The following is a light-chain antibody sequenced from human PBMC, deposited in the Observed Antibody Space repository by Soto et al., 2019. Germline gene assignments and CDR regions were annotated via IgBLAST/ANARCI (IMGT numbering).Light chain of an antibody. CDR1: SSNIGNNY. CDR2: DNN. Sequence: QAVVTQPPSVSAAPGQKVTISCSGSSSNIGNNYVSWYQQLPGTAPKLFIYDNNKRPSGIPDRFSGSKSGTSATLGITGLQTGDEADYYCGTWDSSLSAVVFGGGTQLTVL. J-gene: IGLJ2*01. V-gene: IGLV1-51*01. CDR3: GTWDSSLSAVV.